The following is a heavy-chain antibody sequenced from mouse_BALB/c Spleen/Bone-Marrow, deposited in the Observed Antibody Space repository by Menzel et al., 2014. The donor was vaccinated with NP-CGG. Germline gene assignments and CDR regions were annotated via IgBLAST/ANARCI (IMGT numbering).Heavy chain of an antibody. V-gene: IGHV1S81*02. CDR2: INPSNRRI. CDR3: ARKYYGSSYVWYFDV. Sequence: QVQLQQPGAELVKPGASVKLSCKASGYTFTSYWMPWVKQRAGQGLEWNGEINPSNRRINYNEKFKSKATLTVDKSSSTAYMQLSSLTSEDSAVYYCARKYYGSSYVWYFDVWGAGTTVTVSS. D-gene: IGHD1-1*01. J-gene: IGHJ1*01. CDR1: GYTFTSYW.